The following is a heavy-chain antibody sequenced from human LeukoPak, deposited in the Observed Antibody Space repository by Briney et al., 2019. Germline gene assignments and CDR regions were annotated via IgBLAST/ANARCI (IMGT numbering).Heavy chain of an antibody. J-gene: IGHJ3*02. V-gene: IGHV4-30-2*01. CDR2: IYHSGST. D-gene: IGHD5-12*01. CDR1: GGSISSGGYY. Sequence: SETLSLTCTVSGGSISSGGYYWSWIRQPPGKGLEWIGYIYHSGSTHYNPSLKSRVTISVDRSKNQFSLKLSSVTAADTAVYYCARVWLPDAFDIWGQGTMVTVSS. CDR3: ARVWLPDAFDI.